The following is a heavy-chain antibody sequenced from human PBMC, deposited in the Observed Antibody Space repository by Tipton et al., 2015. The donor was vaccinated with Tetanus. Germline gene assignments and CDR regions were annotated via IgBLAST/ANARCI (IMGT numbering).Heavy chain of an antibody. CDR3: ARATAVVQGIITHFDY. CDR2: TYYRSKWYN. D-gene: IGHD3-10*01. V-gene: IGHV6-1*01. Sequence: GLVKPSQTLSLTCVISGDSVSSDNASWNWIRQSPSRGLEWLGRTYYRSKWYNDYAVSVQSRITISPDTSKNHFSLHLNSVTPEDTAVYYCARATAVVQGIITHFDYWGQGTLVTVSS. CDR1: GDSVSSDNAS. J-gene: IGHJ4*02.